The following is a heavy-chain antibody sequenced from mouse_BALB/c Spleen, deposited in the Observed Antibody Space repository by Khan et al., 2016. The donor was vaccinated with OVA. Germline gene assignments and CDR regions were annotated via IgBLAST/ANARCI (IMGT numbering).Heavy chain of an antibody. Sequence: EVQLQESGTVLARPGTSVKMSCKASGYTFTSYWMHWVKQRPGQGLEWIGAIYPGNSDTSYNQKFKGKVKLTAVTSTSTAYMELSSLTNEDSAVYYCTRFDYLFAYWGQGTLVTVSA. CDR2: IYPGNSDT. D-gene: IGHD2-4*01. CDR3: TRFDYLFAY. CDR1: GYTFTSYW. J-gene: IGHJ3*01. V-gene: IGHV1-5*01.